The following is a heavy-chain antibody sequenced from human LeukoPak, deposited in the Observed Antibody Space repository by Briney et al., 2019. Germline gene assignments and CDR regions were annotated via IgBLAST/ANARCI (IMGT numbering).Heavy chain of an antibody. Sequence: GGSLRLSCAASGFTFRNYAMSRVRQAPGKGLEWVSAVSGRDDSTYYADSVKGRFTISRDNSKNTLYLQMNSLRAEDTAVYYCAKWGDYDILTGYYDSDYWGQGTLVTVSS. D-gene: IGHD3-9*01. CDR3: AKWGDYDILTGYYDSDY. J-gene: IGHJ4*02. V-gene: IGHV3-23*01. CDR2: VSGRDDST. CDR1: GFTFRNYA.